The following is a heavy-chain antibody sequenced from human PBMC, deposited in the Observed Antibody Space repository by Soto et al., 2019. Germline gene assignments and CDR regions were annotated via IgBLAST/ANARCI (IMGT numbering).Heavy chain of an antibody. CDR1: GGSVSSGSYY. V-gene: IGHV4-61*01. Sequence: LSLTCTVSGGSVSSGSYYWSWIRQPPGKGLEWIGYIYYSGSTNYNPSLKSRVTISVDTSKNQFSLKLSSVTAADTAVYYCARCEGTRYYYYGMDVWGQGKTVTVSS. J-gene: IGHJ6*02. CDR2: IYYSGST. CDR3: ARCEGTRYYYYGMDV.